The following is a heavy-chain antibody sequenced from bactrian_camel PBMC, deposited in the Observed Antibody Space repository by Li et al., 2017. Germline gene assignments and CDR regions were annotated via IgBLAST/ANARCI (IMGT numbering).Heavy chain of an antibody. CDR2: IDTGDGST. V-gene: IGHV3S1*01. Sequence: HVQLVESGGGSAQAGGSLRLSCAASGYTVTTYSWFRQAPGKEREGVAAIDTGDGSTYYLNSVEGRFTIAHDKAKNTLYLQMNSLKPEDTAMYYCAAVRHSWTGSGYCSGGWDYSSMGQGTQVTVS. D-gene: IGHD3*01. J-gene: IGHJ4*01. CDR1: GYTVTTYS.